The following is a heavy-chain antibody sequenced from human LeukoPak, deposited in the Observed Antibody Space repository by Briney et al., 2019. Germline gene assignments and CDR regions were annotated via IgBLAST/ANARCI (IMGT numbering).Heavy chain of an antibody. V-gene: IGHV1-46*01. CDR1: GYTFTSYY. D-gene: IGHD3-3*01. Sequence: ASVKVSCKASGYTFTSYYMHWVRQAPGQGLEWMGIINPSGGSTSYAQKFQGRVTMTRDTSTSTVYMELSGLRSEDTAVYYCARAPSRITIFGVVIRHADYFDYWGQGTLVTVSS. CDR3: ARAPSRITIFGVVIRHADYFDY. CDR2: INPSGGST. J-gene: IGHJ4*02.